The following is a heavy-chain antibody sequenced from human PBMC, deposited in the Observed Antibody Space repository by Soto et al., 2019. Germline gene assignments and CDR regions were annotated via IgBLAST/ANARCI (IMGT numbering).Heavy chain of an antibody. CDR3: ARVPAAMGEYNWFDP. D-gene: IGHD2-2*01. J-gene: IGHJ5*02. CDR1: GYTFTSYG. CDR2: ISAYNGNT. Sequence: ASVKVSCKASGYTFTSYGISWVRQAPGQGLEWMGWISAYNGNTNYAQKLQGRVTMTTDTSTSTAYMELRSLRSDDTAVYYCARVPAAMGEYNWFDPWGQGTLVTVSS. V-gene: IGHV1-18*01.